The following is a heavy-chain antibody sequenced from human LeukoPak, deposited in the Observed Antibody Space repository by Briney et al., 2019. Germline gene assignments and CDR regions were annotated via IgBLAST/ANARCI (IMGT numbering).Heavy chain of an antibody. D-gene: IGHD2-2*01. J-gene: IGHJ4*02. CDR2: ISDDGSNK. CDR1: GFTFTRYS. V-gene: IGHV3-30-3*01. Sequence: PGRSLRLSCAASGFTFTRYSMHWVRQAPGKGLEWVAVISDDGSNKYYPDSVKGRFTISRDNSKNMLYLQVNSLRTEDTAIYYCARSLVRLPFDYWGQGTLVTVSS. CDR3: ARSLVRLPFDY.